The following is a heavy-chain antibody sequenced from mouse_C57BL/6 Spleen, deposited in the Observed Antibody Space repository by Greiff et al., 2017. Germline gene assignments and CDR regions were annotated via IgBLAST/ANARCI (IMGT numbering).Heavy chain of an antibody. CDR2: IRNKANGYTT. CDR3: ARSDSNYVSWFAY. D-gene: IGHD2-5*01. V-gene: IGHV7-3*01. Sequence: EVQLVESGGGLVQPGGSLSLSCAASGFTFTDYYMSWVRQPPGKALEWLGFIRNKANGYTTEYSASVKGRFTISRDNSQSILYLQMNALRAEDSATYYCARSDSNYVSWFAYWGQGTLVTVSA. J-gene: IGHJ3*01. CDR1: GFTFTDYY.